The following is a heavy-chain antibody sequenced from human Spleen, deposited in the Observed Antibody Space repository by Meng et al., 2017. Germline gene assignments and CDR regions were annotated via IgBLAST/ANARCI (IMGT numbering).Heavy chain of an antibody. CDR1: GGTFSSYA. J-gene: IGHJ4*02. CDR2: IIPIFGTA. D-gene: IGHD5-24*01. Sequence: VLLMQSGPEVKKPGSSGKASCNASGGTFSSYAISWVRQAPGQGLEWMGGIIPIFGTANYAQKFQGRVTITADESTSTAYMELSSLRSEDTAVYYCARDGGDGYNHGFDYWGQGTLVTVSS. CDR3: ARDGGDGYNHGFDY. V-gene: IGHV1-69*01.